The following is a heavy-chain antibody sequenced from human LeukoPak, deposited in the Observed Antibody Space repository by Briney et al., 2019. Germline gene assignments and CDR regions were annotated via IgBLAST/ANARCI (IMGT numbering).Heavy chain of an antibody. V-gene: IGHV3-30*02. Sequence: PGGSLRLSCATSGFTFSTSGMHWVRQAPGKGLEWVAFIRYDGSNKYYADSVKGRFTISRDNSKNTLYLQMNSLRAEDTAVYFCVKVPPILTGAFDIWGQGTMVTVSS. D-gene: IGHD3-9*01. CDR2: IRYDGSNK. CDR1: GFTFSTSG. CDR3: VKVPPILTGAFDI. J-gene: IGHJ3*02.